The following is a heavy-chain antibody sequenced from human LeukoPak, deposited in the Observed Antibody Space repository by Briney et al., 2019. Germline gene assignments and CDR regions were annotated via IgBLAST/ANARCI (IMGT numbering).Heavy chain of an antibody. V-gene: IGHV3-23*01. CDR3: AKDPNGDYIGTFDI. Sequence: GGSLRLSCATSQFKFNNFAMTWVRQAPGRGLEWVSSITASGGRTQYADSVQGRFTISRDNSKNTLYLQMNSLRAEDTAVYYCAKDPNGDYIGTFDIWGQGTMVTVSS. J-gene: IGHJ3*02. CDR1: QFKFNNFA. CDR2: ITASGGRT. D-gene: IGHD4-17*01.